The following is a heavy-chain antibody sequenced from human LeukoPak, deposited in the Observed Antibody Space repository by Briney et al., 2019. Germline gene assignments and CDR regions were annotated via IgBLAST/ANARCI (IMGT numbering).Heavy chain of an antibody. CDR3: ARDFAVGAYDY. Sequence: GGSLRLSCAASGFTVSSNYMNWVRQAPGKGLEWVSFISTSSSYIYYADSVKGRFTISRDNAKNSLYLQMNSLRAEDTAVYYCARDFAVGAYDYWGQGTLVTVSS. V-gene: IGHV3-21*01. CDR1: GFTVSSNY. J-gene: IGHJ4*02. D-gene: IGHD1-26*01. CDR2: ISTSSSYI.